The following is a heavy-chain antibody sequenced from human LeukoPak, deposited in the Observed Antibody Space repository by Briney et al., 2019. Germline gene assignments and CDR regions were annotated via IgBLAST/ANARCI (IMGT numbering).Heavy chain of an antibody. Sequence: SETLSLTCTVSGGSISSGGYYWRWIRQPAGKGLEWIGRIYTSGNTNYNPSLKSRVTISVDTSKNQFSLKLSSVTAADTAVYYCAREGGYSYGDAPLHFDYWGQGTLVTVSS. D-gene: IGHD5-18*01. CDR1: GGSISSGGYY. J-gene: IGHJ4*02. CDR2: IYTSGNT. CDR3: AREGGYSYGDAPLHFDY. V-gene: IGHV4-61*02.